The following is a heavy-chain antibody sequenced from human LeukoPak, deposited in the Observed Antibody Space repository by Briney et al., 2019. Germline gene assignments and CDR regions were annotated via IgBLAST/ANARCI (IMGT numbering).Heavy chain of an antibody. V-gene: IGHV3-30*04. CDR1: GFTVSAYA. J-gene: IGHJ4*02. CDR3: ARAPVAGGFDY. CDR2: ISYDGSNK. D-gene: IGHD6-19*01. Sequence: GVSLRLSCAASGFTVSAYAMAWVRQAPGKGLEWVAVISYDGSNKYYADSVKGRFTISRDNSKNTLYLQMNSLRAEDTAVYYCARAPVAGGFDYWGQGTLVTVSS.